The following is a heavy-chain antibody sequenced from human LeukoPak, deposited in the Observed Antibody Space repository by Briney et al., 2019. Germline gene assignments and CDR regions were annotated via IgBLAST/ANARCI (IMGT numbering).Heavy chain of an antibody. CDR2: INPAGSST. D-gene: IGHD1-26*01. CDR1: GFTFSSDW. V-gene: IGHV3-74*01. CDR3: ARGVRGSYGTDL. J-gene: IGHJ5*02. Sequence: GGSLRLSCAASGFTFSSDWMHWVRQAPGQGLVWVSRINPAGSSTNYADSVKGRFTISRDNAMNTLYLHLNSLRAEDTAVYYCARGVRGSYGTDLSGQGPLVTVSS.